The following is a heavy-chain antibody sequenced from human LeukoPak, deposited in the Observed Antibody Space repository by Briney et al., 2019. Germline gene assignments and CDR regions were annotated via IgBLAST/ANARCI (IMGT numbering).Heavy chain of an antibody. V-gene: IGHV3-66*01. CDR3: AGGKGYCSRTTCYLPFDY. J-gene: IGHJ4*02. CDR1: GFTVSSNY. D-gene: IGHD2-2*01. Sequence: PGGSLRLSCAASGFTVSSNYMSWVRQAPGKGLEWVSLLYSDGNTYYTDSVKGRFTISRDHSENTLYLQMNNLRAEDTALYYCAGGKGYCSRTTCYLPFDYWGQGTLVTVSS. CDR2: LYSDGNT.